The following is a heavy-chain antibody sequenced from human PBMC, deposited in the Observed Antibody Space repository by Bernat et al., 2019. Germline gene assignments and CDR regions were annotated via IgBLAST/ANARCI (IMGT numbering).Heavy chain of an antibody. CDR1: GVPGGEDR. V-gene: IGHV3-66*01. J-gene: IGHJ4*02. D-gene: IGHD2-21*02. Sequence: GGWGGGGGERGGWMRRGCGASGVPGGEDRVGGGRPAGGRGVGCVAVIYGGGGTYYADSAKGRFTISRDNSKNTVSLHMNSLRAEDTAMYYCTGYGGNSVWGQGTLVTVSS. CDR3: TGYGGNSV. CDR2: IYGGGGT.